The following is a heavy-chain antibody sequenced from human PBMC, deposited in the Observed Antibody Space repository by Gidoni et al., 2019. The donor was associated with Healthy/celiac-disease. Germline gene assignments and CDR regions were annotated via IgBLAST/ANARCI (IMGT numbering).Heavy chain of an antibody. J-gene: IGHJ4*02. CDR2: ISSSSSYT. CDR3: ASPLPLRNYDILTADDY. V-gene: IGHV3-11*06. D-gene: IGHD3-9*01. CDR1: GFTFSDYY. Sequence: QVQLVESGGGLVKPGGSLRLSCAASGFTFSDYYMSWIRQAPGKGLEWVSYISSSSSYTNYADSVKGRFTISRDNVKNSLYLQMNSLRAEDTAVYYCASPLPLRNYDILTADDYWGQGTLVTVSS.